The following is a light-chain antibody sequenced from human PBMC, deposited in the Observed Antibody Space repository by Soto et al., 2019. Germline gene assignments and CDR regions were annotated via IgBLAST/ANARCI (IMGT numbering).Light chain of an antibody. CDR1: QSVSSSY. V-gene: IGKV3-20*01. J-gene: IGKJ4*01. Sequence: EIALTRSPGTLSSSPGEHATLSCRASQSVSSSYLAWYQQKPGQAPRLLIYGAASRAAGITDGWSGGGAGTDVTLIISRREPEDVAVEYCQQQGGTPLTFGGGTKVDIK. CDR3: QQQGGTPLT. CDR2: GAA.